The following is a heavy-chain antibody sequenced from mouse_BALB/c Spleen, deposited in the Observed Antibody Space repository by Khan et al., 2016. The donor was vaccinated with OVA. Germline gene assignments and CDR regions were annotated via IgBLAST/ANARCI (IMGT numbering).Heavy chain of an antibody. CDR1: GYIFTSYW. D-gene: IGHD3-2*02. Sequence: QVQLKQSGAELVRPGTSVKLSCKTSGYIFTSYWIHWVKQRSGQGLEWIGRIYPGTDNIYYNEKFKDKATLTADKSSSTAYMQLSSLKSEDSDVYFWAREEALYHFDHWGQGTIRKVSS. CDR3: AREEALYHFDH. J-gene: IGHJ2*01. CDR2: IYPGTDNI. V-gene: IGHV1S132*01.